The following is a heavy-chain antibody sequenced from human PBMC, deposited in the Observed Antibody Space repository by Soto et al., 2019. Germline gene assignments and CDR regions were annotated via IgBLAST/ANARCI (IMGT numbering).Heavy chain of an antibody. J-gene: IGHJ4*02. CDR2: IWYDGSNK. D-gene: IGHD3-22*01. Sequence: QLQLVESGGGVVQPGRSLRLSCAASGFTFSKYDMHWVRQGPGKGLEWVALIWYDGSNKYYEDSVKGRFTIYRDNSKNTVYLQMNSLRAEDMGVYYCARVRRDTSGGSYFDYWGQGALVTVSS. CDR1: GFTFSKYD. V-gene: IGHV3-33*01. CDR3: ARVRRDTSGGSYFDY.